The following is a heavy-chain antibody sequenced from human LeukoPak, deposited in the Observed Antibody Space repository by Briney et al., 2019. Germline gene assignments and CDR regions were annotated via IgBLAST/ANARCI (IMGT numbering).Heavy chain of an antibody. CDR3: ATGTMVRGVITDIDY. D-gene: IGHD3-10*01. V-gene: IGHV3-23*01. CDR1: EFSVGSNY. J-gene: IGHJ4*02. Sequence: PGGSLRLSCAASEFSVGSNYMTWVRQAPGKGLEWVAATSSSDAGTYHADSMKGRFTISRDNSKNTLFLQMNSLRAEDTAVYYCATGTMVRGVITDIDYWGQGTLVTVSS. CDR2: TSSSDAGT.